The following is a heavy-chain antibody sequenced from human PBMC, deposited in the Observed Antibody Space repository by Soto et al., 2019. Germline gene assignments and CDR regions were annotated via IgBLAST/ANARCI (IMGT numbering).Heavy chain of an antibody. Sequence: PGGSLRLSCAASGFTFSSYAMHWVRQAPGKGLEWVAVISYDGSNKYYADSVKGRFTISRDNSKNTLYLQMNSLRAEDTAVYYCERDEGVWDAFDIWGQGTMVTVSS. CDR2: ISYDGSNK. D-gene: IGHD3-16*01. CDR3: ERDEGVWDAFDI. CDR1: GFTFSSYA. J-gene: IGHJ3*02. V-gene: IGHV3-30-3*01.